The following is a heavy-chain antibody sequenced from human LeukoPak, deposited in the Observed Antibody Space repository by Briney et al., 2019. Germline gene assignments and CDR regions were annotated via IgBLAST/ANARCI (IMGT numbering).Heavy chain of an antibody. Sequence: PGGSLRLSCAASGFTFSSYSMSWVRQARGKGLEWVSSISSSSSYIYYADAVKGRFTISRDNAKNSLYLQMNSLRAEDTAVYYCASEAGDYYDSSGYYLWGQGTLVTVSS. CDR3: ASEAGDYYDSSGYYL. V-gene: IGHV3-21*01. CDR1: GFTFSSYS. J-gene: IGHJ4*02. CDR2: ISSSSSYI. D-gene: IGHD3-22*01.